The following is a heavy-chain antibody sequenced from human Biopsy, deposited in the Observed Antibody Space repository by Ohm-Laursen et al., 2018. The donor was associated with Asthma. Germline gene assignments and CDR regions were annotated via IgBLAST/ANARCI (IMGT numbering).Heavy chain of an antibody. Sequence: ASVKVSCKASGYTFNSAGITWVRQAPGQGLEWMGWISVYNGNTKVAQKLQDRFTMITDTSTSKAYMELRSLRSDDTAVYFCARAVDYSRYYGIDVWGQGTTVTVS. CDR2: ISVYNGNT. CDR3: ARAVDYSRYYGIDV. J-gene: IGHJ6*02. CDR1: GYTFNSAG. D-gene: IGHD3-10*01. V-gene: IGHV1-18*01.